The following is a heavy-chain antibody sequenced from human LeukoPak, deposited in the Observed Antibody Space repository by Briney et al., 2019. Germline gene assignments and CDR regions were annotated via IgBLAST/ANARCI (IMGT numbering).Heavy chain of an antibody. J-gene: IGHJ4*02. V-gene: IGHV3-23*01. CDR1: GFTFSSYG. D-gene: IGHD1-26*01. Sequence: GGSLRLSCAASGFTFSSYGMSWVRQAPGKGLEWVSAIRGSGGSTYYADSVKGRFTISRDNSKNTLYLQMNSLRAEDTAVYYCAAYSGSYYFDYWGQGTLVTVSS. CDR3: AAYSGSYYFDY. CDR2: IRGSGGST.